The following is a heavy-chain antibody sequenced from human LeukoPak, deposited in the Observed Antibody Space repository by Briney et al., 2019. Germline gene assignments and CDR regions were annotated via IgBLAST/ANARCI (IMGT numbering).Heavy chain of an antibody. CDR2: VYPGDSDV. CDR3: ARRGTRSNSEWFDP. J-gene: IGHJ5*02. Sequence: GESLKISCKGSGYSFSIYWIAWVRPMPGKGLEWMGIVYPGDSDVRYSPSFQGQVTISVDKSISTAYLQWSNLKASDTAIYYCARRGTRSNSEWFDPWGQGTLVTVSS. D-gene: IGHD3-16*01. V-gene: IGHV5-51*01. CDR1: GYSFSIYW.